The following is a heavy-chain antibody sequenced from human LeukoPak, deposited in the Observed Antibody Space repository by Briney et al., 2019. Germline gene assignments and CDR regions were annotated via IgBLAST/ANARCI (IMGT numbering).Heavy chain of an antibody. CDR1: GGSISSSSYY. CDR2: IYYSGST. CDR3: ASSVLVATSWFVV. Sequence: SETLSLTCTVSGGSISSSSYYWGWIRQPPGKGLEWIGSIYYSGSTYYNPSLKSRVTISVDTSKNQFSLKLSSVTAADTAVYYCASSVLVATSWFVVWGKGTTVTISS. V-gene: IGHV4-39*07. D-gene: IGHD5-12*01. J-gene: IGHJ6*04.